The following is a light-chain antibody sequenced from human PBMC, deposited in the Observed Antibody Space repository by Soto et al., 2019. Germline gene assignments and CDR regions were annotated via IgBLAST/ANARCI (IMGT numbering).Light chain of an antibody. V-gene: IGKV3-11*01. CDR3: QQRSNWPVT. J-gene: IGKJ5*01. CDR1: QSVSSY. CDR2: DSS. Sequence: EIVLTQSPATLSLSPGERATLSCRASQSVSSYLAWYQQKPGQAPRLLIYDSSNRATAIPARFSGGGSGTDFTLTISSLEPEDFAVYYCQQRSNWPVTFGQGTRLEIK.